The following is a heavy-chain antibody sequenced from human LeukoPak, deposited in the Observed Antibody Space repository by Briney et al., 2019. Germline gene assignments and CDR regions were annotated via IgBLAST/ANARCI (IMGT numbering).Heavy chain of an antibody. V-gene: IGHV1-18*01. CDR1: GYTFPTYG. D-gene: IGHD4-17*01. Sequence: ASVKVSCKASGYTFPTYGISWVRQAPGQGLEWMGWISPYNGNTNYAQKFQGRVTMTTDTSTSTAYMELRSLRSDDTAVYYCARDSADCGDYDYWGQGTLVTVSS. CDR3: ARDSADCGDYDY. CDR2: ISPYNGNT. J-gene: IGHJ4*02.